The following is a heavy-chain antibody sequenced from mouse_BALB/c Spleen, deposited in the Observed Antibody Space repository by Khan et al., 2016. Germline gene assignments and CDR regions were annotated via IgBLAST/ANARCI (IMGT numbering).Heavy chain of an antibody. CDR3: ARAWYFDY. Sequence: EVKLLESGPGLVKPSQSLSLTCSVTGYSITSGYYWNWIRQFPGNKLEWMGYMSYDGSNNYNPSLKNRISITRDTSKNQFFLKLNSVTTEDTATYFCARAWYFDYGGQGPTLTVSS. J-gene: IGHJ2*01. V-gene: IGHV3-6*02. CDR2: MSYDGSN. CDR1: GYSITSGYY.